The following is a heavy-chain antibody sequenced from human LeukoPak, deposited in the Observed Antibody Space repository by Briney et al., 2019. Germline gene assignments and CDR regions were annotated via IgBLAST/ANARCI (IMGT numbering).Heavy chain of an antibody. V-gene: IGHV4-30-2*01. Sequence: SETLSLTCTVSGGSISSGGYYWSWIRQPPGKGLEWIGYIYHSGSTYYNPSLKSRVTISVDRSKNQFSLKLSSVTAADTAVYYCARRLAAAGTNPFDYWGQGTLVTVSS. CDR2: IYHSGST. CDR1: GGSISSGGYY. D-gene: IGHD6-13*01. J-gene: IGHJ4*02. CDR3: ARRLAAAGTNPFDY.